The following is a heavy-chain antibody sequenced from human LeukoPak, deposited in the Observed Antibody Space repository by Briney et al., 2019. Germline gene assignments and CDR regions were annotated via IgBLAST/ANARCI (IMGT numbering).Heavy chain of an antibody. CDR1: GGSISSGDYY. J-gene: IGHJ6*03. CDR3: ARLYYYDSSGPHYYMDV. CDR2: IYYSGST. D-gene: IGHD3-22*01. V-gene: IGHV4-30-4*08. Sequence: PSETLSLTCTVSGGSISSGDYYWSWIRQPPGKGLEWVGYIYYSGSTYQNPSLKSRITISVDTSKNQFSLKLSSVTAADTAVYYCARLYYYDSSGPHYYMDVWGKGITVTVSS.